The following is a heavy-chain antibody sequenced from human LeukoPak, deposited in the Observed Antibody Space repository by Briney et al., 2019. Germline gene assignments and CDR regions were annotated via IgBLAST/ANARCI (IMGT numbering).Heavy chain of an antibody. V-gene: IGHV3-21*01. CDR1: GFTFNTYT. Sequence: GGSLRLSCAASGFTFNTYTMNWVRQAPGKGLEWVSSISSGTSYIYYADSVKGRFTTSRDNAKNSRYLQMNSLRAEDTAVYYCARDPTSSWETAFDIWGQGTMVTVSS. CDR3: ARDPTSSWETAFDI. CDR2: ISSGTSYI. D-gene: IGHD1-26*01. J-gene: IGHJ3*02.